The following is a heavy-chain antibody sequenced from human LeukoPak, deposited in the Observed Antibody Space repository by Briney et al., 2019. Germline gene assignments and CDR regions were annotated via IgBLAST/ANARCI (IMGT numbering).Heavy chain of an antibody. Sequence: ASVKVSCKASGYTFTSYDINWVRQATGQGLEWMGWMNPNSGNTGYAQKFQGRVTMTRNTSISTAYMELSSLRSEDTAVYYCARVDILTGYYYYYMDVWGKGTTVTISS. V-gene: IGHV1-8*02. CDR2: MNPNSGNT. CDR1: GYTFTSYD. CDR3: ARVDILTGYYYYYMDV. D-gene: IGHD3-9*01. J-gene: IGHJ6*03.